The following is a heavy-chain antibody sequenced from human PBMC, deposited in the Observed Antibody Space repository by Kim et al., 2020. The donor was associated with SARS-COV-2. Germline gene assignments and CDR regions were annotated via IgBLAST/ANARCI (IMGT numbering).Heavy chain of an antibody. CDR3: ARDRIWEAAGTITHYYGMDV. V-gene: IGHV1-18*01. J-gene: IGHJ6*02. CDR2: ISAYNGNT. CDR1: GYTFTSYG. Sequence: ASVKVSCKASGYTFTSYGISWVRQAPGQGLEWMGWISAYNGNTNYAQKLQGRVTMTTDTSTSTAYMELRSLRSDDTAVYYCARDRIWEAAGTITHYYGMDVWGQGTTVTVSS. D-gene: IGHD6-13*01.